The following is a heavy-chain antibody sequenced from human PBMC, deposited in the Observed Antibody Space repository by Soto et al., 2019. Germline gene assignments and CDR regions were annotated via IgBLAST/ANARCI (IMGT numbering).Heavy chain of an antibody. CDR2: ISGSGGST. J-gene: IGHJ4*02. D-gene: IGHD2-21*01. CDR3: AKVGGGDYYFDY. CDR1: GFTFSSYA. Sequence: GSLRLSCAASGFTFSSYAMSWVRQAPGKGLEWVSAISGSGGSTYYADSVKGRFTISRDNSKNTLYLQMNSLRAEDTAVYYCAKVGGGDYYFDYWGQGTLVTVSS. V-gene: IGHV3-23*01.